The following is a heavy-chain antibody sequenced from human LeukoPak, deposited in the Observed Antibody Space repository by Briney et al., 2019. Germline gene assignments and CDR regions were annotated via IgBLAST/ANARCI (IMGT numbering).Heavy chain of an antibody. V-gene: IGHV1-2*02. J-gene: IGHJ4*02. CDR3: ARGLSYDILTGYVY. D-gene: IGHD3-9*01. Sequence: ASVKVSCKASGYTFTHYYMHWVRQAPGQGLEWMGWINPNSGGTNYAQKFQGRVTMTRDTSISTAYMELSRLRSDDTAVYYCARGLSYDILTGYVYWGQGTLVTVSS. CDR2: INPNSGGT. CDR1: GYTFTHYY.